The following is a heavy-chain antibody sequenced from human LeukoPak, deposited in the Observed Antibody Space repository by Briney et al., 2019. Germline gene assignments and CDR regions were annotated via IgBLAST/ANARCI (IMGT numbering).Heavy chain of an antibody. Sequence: SETLSLTCTVSGGSISSGGYYWSWLRQHPGKGLEWIGYIYYSGSTYYNPSLKSRVTISVDTSKNQFSLKLSSVTAADTAVYYCARTFLGYSYDGGWFDPWGQGTLVTVSS. J-gene: IGHJ5*02. CDR2: IYYSGST. CDR1: GGSISSGGYY. V-gene: IGHV4-31*03. D-gene: IGHD5-18*01. CDR3: ARTFLGYSYDGGWFDP.